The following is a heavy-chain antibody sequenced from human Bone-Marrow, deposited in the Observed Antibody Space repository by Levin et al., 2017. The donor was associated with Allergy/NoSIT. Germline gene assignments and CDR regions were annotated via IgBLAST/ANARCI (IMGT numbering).Heavy chain of an antibody. CDR1: GFSLTSYW. Sequence: PGESLKISCEGSGFSLTSYWISWVRQMPGKGLEWMGMIDPNDSETKYSPSFQGHVTISLDMSHSTIYLHWSSLKASDTAIYFCARQGGYCSGGSCPDYWGQGTLVTVSS. CDR3: ARQGGYCSGGSCPDY. D-gene: IGHD2-15*01. V-gene: IGHV5-10-1*01. J-gene: IGHJ4*02. CDR2: IDPNDSET.